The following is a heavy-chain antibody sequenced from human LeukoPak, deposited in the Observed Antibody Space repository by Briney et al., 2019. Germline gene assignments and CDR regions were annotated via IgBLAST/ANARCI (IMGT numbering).Heavy chain of an antibody. CDR2: ISGSGGST. J-gene: IGHJ4*02. CDR1: GFTFSSYG. CDR3: AKGESSSWSAVGYWFDY. Sequence: PGGTLRLSCAASGFTFSSYGMSWVRQAPGKGLEWVSAISGSGGSTYYADSVKGRFTISRDNSKNTLYLQMNSLRAEDTAVYYCAKGESSSWSAVGYWFDYWGQGTLVTVSS. D-gene: IGHD6-13*01. V-gene: IGHV3-23*01.